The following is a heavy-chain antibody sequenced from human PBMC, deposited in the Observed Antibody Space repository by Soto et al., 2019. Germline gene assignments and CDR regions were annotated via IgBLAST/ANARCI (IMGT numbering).Heavy chain of an antibody. D-gene: IGHD3-10*01. CDR2: IYYSGST. CDR1: GGSISSGGYY. V-gene: IGHV4-31*03. Sequence: QVQLQESGPGLVKPSQTLSLTCTVSGGSISSGGYYWSWIRQHPGKGLEWIGYIYYSGSTYYNPSLKSRVTISVDTSKNQFSLKLSSVTAADTAVYYCARGLTMDAFPYYYGMDVWGQGTTVTVSS. CDR3: ARGLTMDAFPYYYGMDV. J-gene: IGHJ6*02.